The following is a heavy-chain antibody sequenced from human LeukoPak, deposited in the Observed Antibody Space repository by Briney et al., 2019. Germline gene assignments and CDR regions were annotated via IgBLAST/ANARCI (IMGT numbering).Heavy chain of an antibody. V-gene: IGHV4-59*01. CDR1: GASINAYF. J-gene: IGHJ4*02. D-gene: IGHD1-20*01. CDR3: ARVFMDNNNSYDY. CDR2: ISYNGGT. Sequence: SETLSLTCTVSGASINAYFRSWIRQPPGKGLEWIGYISYNGGTNYNPSLKSRVTISIDTSKNQFSLRLTSVSAADTAIYYCARVFMDNNNSYDYWGQGTLVTVSS.